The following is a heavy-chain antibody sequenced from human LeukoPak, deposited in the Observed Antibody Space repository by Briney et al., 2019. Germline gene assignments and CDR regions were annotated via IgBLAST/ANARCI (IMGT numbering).Heavy chain of an antibody. Sequence: GGSLRLSCAASGFSFSSYEMNWVRQAPGKGLEWVSGISGSGSSTYYADSVKGRFTISRDNSKNTLYLQMNSLRAEDTAVYYCAKAGPRGLNCFDPWGQGTLVTVSS. CDR1: GFSFSSYE. CDR2: ISGSGSST. CDR3: AKAGPRGLNCFDP. J-gene: IGHJ5*02. V-gene: IGHV3-23*01.